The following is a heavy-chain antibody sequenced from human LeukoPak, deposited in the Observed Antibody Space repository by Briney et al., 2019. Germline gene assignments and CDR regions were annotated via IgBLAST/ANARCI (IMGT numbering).Heavy chain of an antibody. CDR2: ISSSGSTI. CDR3: ARGTPSKYSGSHWHY. CDR1: GFTFSSYE. D-gene: IGHD1-26*01. V-gene: IGHV3-48*03. J-gene: IGHJ4*02. Sequence: GGSLRLSCAASGFTFSSYEMNWVRQAPGKGLEWISYISSSGSTIYHADSVKGRFTISRDNAKNSLYLQMNSLRAEDTAVYYCARGTPSKYSGSHWHYWGQGTLVTVSP.